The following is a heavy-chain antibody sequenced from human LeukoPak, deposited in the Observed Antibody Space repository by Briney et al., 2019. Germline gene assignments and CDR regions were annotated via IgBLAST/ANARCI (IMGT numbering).Heavy chain of an antibody. V-gene: IGHV3-30*02. Sequence: GGSLRLSCAASGFTFSSYGMHWVRQAPGKGLEWVAFIRYDGSNKYYADSVKGRFTISRDNSKNTLYLQMNSLRAEDTAVHYCAKDPYDFWSGSHLYYFDYWGQGTLVTVSS. J-gene: IGHJ4*02. CDR1: GFTFSSYG. CDR3: AKDPYDFWSGSHLYYFDY. D-gene: IGHD3-3*01. CDR2: IRYDGSNK.